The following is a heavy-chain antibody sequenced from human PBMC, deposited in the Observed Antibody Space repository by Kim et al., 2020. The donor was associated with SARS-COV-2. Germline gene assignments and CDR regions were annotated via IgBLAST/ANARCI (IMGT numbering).Heavy chain of an antibody. J-gene: IGHJ4*02. Sequence: VSVKSRITVNPDTSKNQYALRLSSVTPEDTAVYYCARDRSNTAMGSSFDYWGQGTLVTVSS. V-gene: IGHV6-1*01. CDR3: ARDRSNTAMGSSFDY. D-gene: IGHD5-18*01.